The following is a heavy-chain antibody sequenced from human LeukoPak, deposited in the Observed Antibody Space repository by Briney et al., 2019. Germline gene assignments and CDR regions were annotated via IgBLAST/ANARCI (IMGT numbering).Heavy chain of an antibody. D-gene: IGHD4-17*01. J-gene: IGHJ3*02. Sequence: ASVKVSCKASGYTFTSYGISWVRQAPGQGLEWMGIINPSGGSTRYAQKFQGRVTMTRDMSTSTVYLELSSLRSEDTAVYYCARAVTPYVTIDIWGQGTMVTVSS. CDR1: GYTFTSYG. CDR2: INPSGGST. V-gene: IGHV1-46*01. CDR3: ARAVTPYVTIDI.